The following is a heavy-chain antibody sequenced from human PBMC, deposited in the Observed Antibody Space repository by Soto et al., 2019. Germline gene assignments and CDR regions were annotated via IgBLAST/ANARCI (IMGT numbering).Heavy chain of an antibody. J-gene: IGHJ3*02. Sequence: GASVKVSCKASGYTFTSYDINWVRQATGQGLEWMGWMNPNSGNTGYAQKFQGRVTMTRNTSISTAYMELSSLRSEDTAVYYCAISSTSRLRNRAFDIWGQGTMVTVSS. CDR3: AISSTSRLRNRAFDI. D-gene: IGHD3-16*01. CDR1: GYTFTSYD. V-gene: IGHV1-8*01. CDR2: MNPNSGNT.